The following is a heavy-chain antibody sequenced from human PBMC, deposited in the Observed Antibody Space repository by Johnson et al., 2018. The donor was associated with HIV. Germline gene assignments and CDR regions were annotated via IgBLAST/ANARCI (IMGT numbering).Heavy chain of an antibody. V-gene: IGHV3-30*02. CDR2: MRYDGSNK. J-gene: IGHJ3*02. CDR3: ASDDRSGYDAFDI. CDR1: GFSFSSYG. D-gene: IGHD3-22*01. Sequence: QVQLVESGGGVVQPGGSLRLSCAASGFSFSSYGMHWVRQAPGKGLEWVAFMRYDGSNKYYADSVKGRFTVSRDNVENTLYLQMNSLRVEDAAVYYCASDDRSGYDAFDIWGQGTMVTVSS.